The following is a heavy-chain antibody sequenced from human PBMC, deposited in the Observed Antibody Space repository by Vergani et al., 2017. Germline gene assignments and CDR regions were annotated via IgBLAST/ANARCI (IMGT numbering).Heavy chain of an antibody. J-gene: IGHJ6*03. CDR1: GYSFTSYW. V-gene: IGHV5-51*01. CDR2: IYPGDSET. D-gene: IGHD4-11*01. CDR3: TSLAPVSTDYMDV. Sequence: EVQLVQSGAEVKKPGESLKISCKGSGYSFTSYWIGWLRQMPGKGLEWMGIIYPGDSETRYSPSFQGPVTISADKSISPAYLQWSSLKASDTAMYYCTSLAPVSTDYMDVGGKGTTVAVAS.